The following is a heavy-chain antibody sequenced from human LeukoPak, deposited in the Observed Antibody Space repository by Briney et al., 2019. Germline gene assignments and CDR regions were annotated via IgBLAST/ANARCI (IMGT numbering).Heavy chain of an antibody. CDR3: ARDTYYGSGSDY. J-gene: IGHJ4*02. CDR2: IYYSGST. Sequence: SQTLSLTCTVSGGSISSGDYYWSWLRQPPGKGLEWIGYIYYSGSTYYNPSLKSRVTISVDTSKDQFSLKLSSVTAADTAVYYCARDTYYGSGSDYWGQGTLVTVSS. CDR1: GGSISSGDYY. V-gene: IGHV4-30-4*01. D-gene: IGHD3-10*01.